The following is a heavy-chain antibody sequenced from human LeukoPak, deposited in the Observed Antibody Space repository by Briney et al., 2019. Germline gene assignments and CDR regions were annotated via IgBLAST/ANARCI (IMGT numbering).Heavy chain of an antibody. CDR1: GFTFSSYW. CDR3: ARDPYYYASSGYYFGFDY. CDR2: IKQDGSEK. Sequence: PGGSLRLSCAASGFTFSSYWMSWVRQAPGKGLEWVANIKQDGSEKYYVDSVKGRFTISRDNAKNSLYLQMNSLRAEDTAVYYCARDPYYYASSGYYFGFDYWGQGTLVTVSS. D-gene: IGHD3-22*01. V-gene: IGHV3-7*01. J-gene: IGHJ4*02.